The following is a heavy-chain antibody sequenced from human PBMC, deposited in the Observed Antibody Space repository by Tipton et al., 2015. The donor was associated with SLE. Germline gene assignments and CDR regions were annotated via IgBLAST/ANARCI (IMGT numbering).Heavy chain of an antibody. J-gene: IGHJ4*02. CDR3: ARGPSGSYYFDY. CDR2: IYYSGST. Sequence: LRLSCTVSGGSIRSYYWSWIRQPPGKGLEWIGNIYYSGSTNNNPSLKSRVTISVDTSKNQFSLKLSSVTAADTALYYCARGPSGSYYFDYWGQGPPVTVSS. D-gene: IGHD1-26*01. V-gene: IGHV4-59*01. CDR1: GGSIRSYY.